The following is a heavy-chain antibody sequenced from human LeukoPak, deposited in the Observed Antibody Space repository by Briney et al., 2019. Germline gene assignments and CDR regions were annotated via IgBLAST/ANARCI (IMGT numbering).Heavy chain of an antibody. D-gene: IGHD3-22*01. CDR3: AKVSSYDSSGYYSPIDY. J-gene: IGHJ4*02. V-gene: IGHV3-30*02. CDR2: IRYDGSNK. CDR1: GFTFSSYG. Sequence: PGGSLRLSCAASGFTFSSYGMHWVRQAPGKGLEWVAFIRYDGSNKYYADSVKGRFTISRDNSKNTLYLQMNSLRAEDTAVYYCAKVSSYDSSGYYSPIDYWGQGTLVTVSS.